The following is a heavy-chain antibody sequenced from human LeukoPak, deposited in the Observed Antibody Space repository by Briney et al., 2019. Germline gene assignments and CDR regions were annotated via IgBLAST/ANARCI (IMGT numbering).Heavy chain of an antibody. CDR2: ISAYNGNT. V-gene: IGHV1-18*01. J-gene: IGHJ4*02. CDR1: GYTFTSYG. Sequence: ASVKVSCKASGYTFTSYGISWVRQAPGQGLEWIGWISAYNGNTNYAQKLQGRVTMTTDTSTSTAYMELRSLRSDDTAVYYCARGGDGGNPLYYFDYWGQGTLVTVSS. CDR3: ARGGDGGNPLYYFDY. D-gene: IGHD4-23*01.